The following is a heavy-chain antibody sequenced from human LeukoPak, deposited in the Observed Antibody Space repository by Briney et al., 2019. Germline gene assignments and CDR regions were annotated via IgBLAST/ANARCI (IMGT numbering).Heavy chain of an antibody. CDR1: GYTFINYG. V-gene: IGHV1-69*13. CDR3: ARNSRVASTSGLNY. J-gene: IGHJ4*02. Sequence: SVKVSCKASGYTFINYGISWVRQAPGQGLEWMGEITPIFGAANYAQTFQGRVTITADESTSTVFMELSSLRSDDTAFYYCARNSRVASTSGLNYWGQGTLVTVSS. CDR2: ITPIFGAA. D-gene: IGHD4-23*01.